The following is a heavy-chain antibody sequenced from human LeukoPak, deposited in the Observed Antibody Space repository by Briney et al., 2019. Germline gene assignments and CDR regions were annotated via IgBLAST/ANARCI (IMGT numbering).Heavy chain of an antibody. J-gene: IGHJ4*02. Sequence: PSQTLSLTCTVAGGSISSGGYYWSWIRQPPEKGLEWIGYIYHSGSTYYNPSLKSRVTISVDRSKNQFSLKLSSVTAADTAVYYCARVTWPNYFDYWGQGTLVTVSS. V-gene: IGHV4-30-2*01. CDR3: ARVTWPNYFDY. CDR2: IYHSGST. CDR1: GGSISSGGYY.